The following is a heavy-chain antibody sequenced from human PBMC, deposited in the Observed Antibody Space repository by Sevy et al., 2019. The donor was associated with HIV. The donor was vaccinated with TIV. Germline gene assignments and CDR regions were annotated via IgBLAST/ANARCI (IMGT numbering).Heavy chain of an antibody. V-gene: IGHV3-53*01. CDR2: IYSGGST. D-gene: IGHD3-3*01. J-gene: IGHJ4*02. Sequence: GGSLRLSCAASGFTVSSNYMSRVRQAPGKGLEWVSVIYSGGSTYYADSVKGRFTISRDNSKNTLYLQMNSLRAEDTAVYYCARSLDFWSGYYIDYWGQGTLVTVSS. CDR3: ARSLDFWSGYYIDY. CDR1: GFTVSSNY.